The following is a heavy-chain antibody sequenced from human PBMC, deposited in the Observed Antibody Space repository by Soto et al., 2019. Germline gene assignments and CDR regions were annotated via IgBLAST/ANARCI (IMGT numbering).Heavy chain of an antibody. CDR3: AKDIRSSSGRSRFDL. CDR1: GFAFGTYG. D-gene: IGHD3-22*01. CDR2: ISGRVNST. V-gene: IGHV3-23*01. Sequence: EVQLLESGGGLVQPGGSLRLSCEASGFAFGTYGMSWVRQAPGKGLEWVSAISGRVNSTYYADSVKGRFTISRDNAKNTLYLQMTSLRAEDTAVYYCAKDIRSSSGRSRFDLWGQGTLVTVSS. J-gene: IGHJ4*02.